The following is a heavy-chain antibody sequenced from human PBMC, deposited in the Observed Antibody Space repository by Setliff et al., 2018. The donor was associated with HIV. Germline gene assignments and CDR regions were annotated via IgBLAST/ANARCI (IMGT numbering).Heavy chain of an antibody. CDR1: GGSISSGSYY. D-gene: IGHD3-16*02. J-gene: IGHJ4*02. CDR3: AREGNDYVWGSYLYYFDY. V-gene: IGHV4-61*09. Sequence: SETPSLTCTVSGGSISSGSYYWSWIRQSAGKALEWIGQIYTSGSTNYNPSLKSRVTISVDRSKNQFSLRLTSVTAADTAVYYCAREGNDYVWGSYLYYFDYWGQGTLVTVSS. CDR2: IYTSGST.